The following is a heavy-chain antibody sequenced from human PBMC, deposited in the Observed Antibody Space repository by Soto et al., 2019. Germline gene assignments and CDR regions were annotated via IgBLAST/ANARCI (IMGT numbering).Heavy chain of an antibody. Sequence: QVQLVQSGVEVKKPGSSVKVSCKVSGGRFNTNAISWLRQAPGQGLEWMGGIIAIFDKANYAQKFQDRVTMTADESTSTAYMELSSLRSDDTAVYFCTREAHGGNFESWGQGTLVTVSS. CDR1: GGRFNTNA. J-gene: IGHJ4*02. V-gene: IGHV1-69*12. CDR2: IIAIFDKA. D-gene: IGHD2-15*01. CDR3: TREAHGGNFES.